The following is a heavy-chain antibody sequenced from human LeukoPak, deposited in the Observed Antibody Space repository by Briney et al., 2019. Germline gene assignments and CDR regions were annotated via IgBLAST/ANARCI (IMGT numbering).Heavy chain of an antibody. J-gene: IGHJ3*02. V-gene: IGHV3-48*03. Sequence: PGGSLRLSCAASGFTFSSYEMNWVRQAPGKGLEWVSYISSSGSTIYYADSVKGRFTISRDNAKNSLYLQMNSLRAEDTAVYYCASGLIQLWSSPDAFDIWGQGTMVTVSS. CDR3: ASGLIQLWSSPDAFDI. CDR2: ISSSGSTI. D-gene: IGHD5-18*01. CDR1: GFTFSSYE.